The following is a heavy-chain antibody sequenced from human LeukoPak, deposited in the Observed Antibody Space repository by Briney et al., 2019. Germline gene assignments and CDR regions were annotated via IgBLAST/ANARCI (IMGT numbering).Heavy chain of an antibody. D-gene: IGHD2-8*01. V-gene: IGHV3-21*01. CDR1: GFTFSRLG. CDR2: ISSSSSYI. J-gene: IGHJ4*02. CDR3: ARDLGGVWDY. Sequence: GGSLRLSCAASGFTFSRLGMQWVRQAPGKGLEWVSSISSSSSYIYYADSVKGRFTISRDNAKNSLYLQMNSLRAEDTAVYYCARDLGGVWDYWGQGTLVTVSS.